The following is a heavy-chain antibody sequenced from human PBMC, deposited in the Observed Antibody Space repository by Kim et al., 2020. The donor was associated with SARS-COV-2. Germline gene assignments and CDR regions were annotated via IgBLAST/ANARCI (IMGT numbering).Heavy chain of an antibody. CDR3: AKVGNIVAGYYDPSPFQY. CDR2: ISYDGSNK. Sequence: GGSLRLSCAASGFTFSNYVMHWVRQAPGKGLEWVAVISYDGSNKYFADSVKGRFTISRDNSRNTLSMQMNSLRAEDTAVYYCAKVGNIVAGYYDPSPFQYWGQGTLVTVSS. V-gene: IGHV3-30*18. D-gene: IGHD3-9*01. CDR1: GFTFSNYV. J-gene: IGHJ4*02.